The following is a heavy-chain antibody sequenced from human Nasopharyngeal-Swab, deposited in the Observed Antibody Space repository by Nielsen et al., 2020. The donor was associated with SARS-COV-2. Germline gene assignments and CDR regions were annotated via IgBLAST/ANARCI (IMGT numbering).Heavy chain of an antibody. CDR3: ARAGEGVVVPAAIMGGTYYYYYYMDV. D-gene: IGHD2-2*02. Sequence: ASVKVSCKASGYTFTSYDINWVRQATGQGLEWMGWMNPNSGNTGYAQKFQGRVTMTSNTSISTAYMELSSLRSEDTAVYYCARAGEGVVVPAAIMGGTYYYYYYMDVWGKGTTVTVSS. V-gene: IGHV1-8*01. CDR2: MNPNSGNT. J-gene: IGHJ6*03. CDR1: GYTFTSYD.